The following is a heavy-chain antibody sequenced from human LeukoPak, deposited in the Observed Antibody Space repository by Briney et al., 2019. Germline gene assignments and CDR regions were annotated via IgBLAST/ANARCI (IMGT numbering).Heavy chain of an antibody. V-gene: IGHV1-2*02. J-gene: IGHJ4*02. Sequence: GASVKVSCKASGYTXTGYYIDGVRQAPGQGLEWMGWINSDSGGTNYAQKFQGRVTMTRDTSTSTAYMELSSLRSDDTAFYYCARDTITVTTPYFDYWGQGTLVTVPS. CDR1: GYTXTGYY. CDR3: ARDTITVTTPYFDY. D-gene: IGHD4-17*01. CDR2: INSDSGGT.